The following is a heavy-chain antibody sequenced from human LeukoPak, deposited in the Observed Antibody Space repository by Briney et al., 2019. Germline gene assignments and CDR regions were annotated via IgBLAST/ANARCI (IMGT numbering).Heavy chain of an antibody. CDR2: TYYRSKWYN. V-gene: IGHV6-1*01. CDR3: ARAGGNSWYFDY. D-gene: IGHD2-2*01. Sequence: GRTYYRSKWYNDYAVSVKSRITISPDASKNQFSLQLNSVTPEGTAVYYCARAGGNSWYFDYWGQGTLVTVSS. J-gene: IGHJ4*01.